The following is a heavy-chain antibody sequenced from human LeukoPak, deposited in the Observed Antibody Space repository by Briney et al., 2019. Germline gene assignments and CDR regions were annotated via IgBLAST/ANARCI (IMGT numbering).Heavy chain of an antibody. D-gene: IGHD1-7*01. CDR1: GYTFTSNY. V-gene: IGHV1-46*01. CDR2: VKPSGGST. Sequence: ASVTVSCKASGYTFTSNYIHWVRQAPGQGREWMGLVKPSGGSTTYAQMFQGRVTMTRDTSTSTVYLELSSLRSEDTAVYYCTKGGVAGTFDYWGQGTQVTVSS. CDR3: TKGGVAGTFDY. J-gene: IGHJ4*02.